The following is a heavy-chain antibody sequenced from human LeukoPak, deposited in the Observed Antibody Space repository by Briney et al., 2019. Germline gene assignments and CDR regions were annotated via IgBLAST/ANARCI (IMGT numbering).Heavy chain of an antibody. CDR2: IYYSGST. CDR1: GGSIGSSSYY. Sequence: SETLSLTCTVSGGSIGSSSYYWGWIRQPPGKGLEWIGSIYYSGSTYYNPSLKSRVTISVDTSKNQFSLKLSSVTAADTAVYYCARFSSGRYLTYYFDYWGQGTLVTVSS. V-gene: IGHV4-39*07. CDR3: ARFSSGRYLTYYFDY. D-gene: IGHD6-19*01. J-gene: IGHJ4*02.